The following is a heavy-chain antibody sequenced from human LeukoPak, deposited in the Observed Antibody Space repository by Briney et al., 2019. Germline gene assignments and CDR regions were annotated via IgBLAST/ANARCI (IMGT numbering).Heavy chain of an antibody. D-gene: IGHD3-16*01. CDR1: GFTFDDYA. J-gene: IGHJ4*02. V-gene: IGHV3-43D*03. CDR3: AKDLRGGRGEFLFDY. Sequence: GGSLRLSCAASGFTFDDYAMHWVRQAPGKGLEWVSLISWDGGSTYYADSVKGRFTISRDNSKNSLYPQMNSLRAEDTALYYCAKDLRGGRGEFLFDYWGQGTLVTVSS. CDR2: ISWDGGST.